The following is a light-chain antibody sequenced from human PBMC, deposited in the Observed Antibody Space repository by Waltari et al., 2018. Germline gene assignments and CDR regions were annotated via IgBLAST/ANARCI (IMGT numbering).Light chain of an antibody. CDR2: DVF. V-gene: IGLV2-14*03. J-gene: IGLJ2*01. Sequence: QSALTQPASVSGSPGQSISISCTGLSSDIGGYNSVSWYQHHPGKAPKLLLYDVFNRPSGVSNRFSGSKSGNAASLAISGLQVEDEAVYYCSSYISSPPHVVFGEGTKLTVL. CDR1: SSDIGGYNS. CDR3: SSYISSPPHVV.